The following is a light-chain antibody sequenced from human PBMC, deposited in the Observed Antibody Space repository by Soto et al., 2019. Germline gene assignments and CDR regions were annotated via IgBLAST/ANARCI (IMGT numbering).Light chain of an antibody. V-gene: IGKV1-5*01. CDR3: QQYNSYGT. J-gene: IGKJ1*01. Sequence: DIQMTQSPSTLSASVGDRVTITFRASQSISSWLAWYQQKPGKAPKLLIYDASSLESGVPSRFSGSGSGTEFTLTSSSLQPDDFATYYCQQYNSYGTFGQGTKVEIK. CDR2: DAS. CDR1: QSISSW.